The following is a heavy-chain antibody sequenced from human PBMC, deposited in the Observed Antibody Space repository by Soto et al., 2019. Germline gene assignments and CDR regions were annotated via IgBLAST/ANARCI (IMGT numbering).Heavy chain of an antibody. CDR1: GGSFSGYY. CDR3: ARGPGTYYYDSSRRGFDY. V-gene: IGHV4-34*01. Sequence: SETLSLTCAVYGGSFSGYYWSWIRQPPGKGLEWIGEINHSGSTNYNPSLKSRVTISVDTSKNQFSLKLSSVTAADTAVYYSARGPGTYYYDSSRRGFDYWGQGTLVTVSS. J-gene: IGHJ4*02. D-gene: IGHD3-22*01. CDR2: INHSGST.